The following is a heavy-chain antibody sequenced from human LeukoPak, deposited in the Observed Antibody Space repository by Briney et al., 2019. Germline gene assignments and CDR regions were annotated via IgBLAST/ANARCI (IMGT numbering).Heavy chain of an antibody. J-gene: IGHJ4*02. CDR2: IWYDGSNK. D-gene: IGHD4-23*01. Sequence: GRSLRLSCAASGLTFSSYGMHWVRQAPGKGLEWVAVIWYDGSNKYYADSVKSRFTISRDNSKNTLYLQMNSLRAEDTAVYYCAREEGVTALDYWGQGTLVTVSS. CDR3: AREEGVTALDY. V-gene: IGHV3-33*01. CDR1: GLTFSSYG.